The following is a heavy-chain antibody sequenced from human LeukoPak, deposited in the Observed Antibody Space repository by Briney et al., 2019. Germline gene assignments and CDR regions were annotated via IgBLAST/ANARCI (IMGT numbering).Heavy chain of an antibody. Sequence: ASVTVSFTSSGYTFTIYYIHWVRQAPGQGREWQGIINPSGGGTIYAQKFQGRVTMTRDTSTSTVYMELSSLRSEGTAVYYCAREWPNTYRFDPWGQGTLVTVSS. CDR3: AREWPNTYRFDP. D-gene: IGHD1/OR15-1a*01. V-gene: IGHV1-46*01. J-gene: IGHJ5*02. CDR2: INPSGGGT. CDR1: GYTFTIYY.